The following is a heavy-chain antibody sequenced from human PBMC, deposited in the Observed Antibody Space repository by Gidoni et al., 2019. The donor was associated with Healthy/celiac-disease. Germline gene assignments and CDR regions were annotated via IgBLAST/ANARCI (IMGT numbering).Heavy chain of an antibody. J-gene: IGHJ4*02. Sequence: QVTLRESGPALVKPTQTLPLTCTFSGFSLSTSGMCVSWIRQPPGKALEWLALIDWDDDKYYSTSLKTRLTISKDTSKNQVVLTMTNMDPVDTATYYCARISSRRRYSTYFDYWGQGTLVTVSS. CDR2: IDWDDDK. CDR1: GFSLSTSGMC. V-gene: IGHV2-70*01. CDR3: ARISSRRRYSTYFDY. D-gene: IGHD6-13*01.